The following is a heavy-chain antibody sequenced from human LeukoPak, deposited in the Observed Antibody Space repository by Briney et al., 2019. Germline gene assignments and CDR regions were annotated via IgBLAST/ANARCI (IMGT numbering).Heavy chain of an antibody. D-gene: IGHD7-27*01. CDR2: MSSASGNT. V-gene: IGHV1-8*01. CDR3: ARGPPNWGFDS. Sequence: ASVKISCKASGYTFTSYDLNWVRRATGQGLEWMGWMSSASGNTGYAQEFQGRVTMTRDTSVSTAYMELSSLRSEDTAVYYCARGPPNWGFDSWGQGTLVTVSS. CDR1: GYTFTSYD. J-gene: IGHJ4*02.